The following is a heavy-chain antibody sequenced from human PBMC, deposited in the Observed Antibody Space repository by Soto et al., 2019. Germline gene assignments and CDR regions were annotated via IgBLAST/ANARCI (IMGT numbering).Heavy chain of an antibody. CDR2: IYYSGST. Sequence: QVQLQESGPGLVKPSETLSLTCTVSGGSISSYYWSWIRQPPGKGLEWIGCIYYSGSTNYNPSLKSRFTISVDTSKNQLSLKLSSVTAADTAVYYCARRYGYYFDYWGQGTLVTVSS. CDR3: ARRYGYYFDY. V-gene: IGHV4-59*08. J-gene: IGHJ4*02. D-gene: IGHD4-17*01. CDR1: GGSISSYY.